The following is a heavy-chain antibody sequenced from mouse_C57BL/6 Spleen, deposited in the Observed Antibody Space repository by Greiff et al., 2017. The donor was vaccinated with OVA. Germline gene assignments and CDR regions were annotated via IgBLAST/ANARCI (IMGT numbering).Heavy chain of an antibody. D-gene: IGHD2-4*01. Sequence: VQLQQSGPGLVQPSQCLSITCTVSGFSLTSYGVHWVRQSPGKGLEWLGVIWSGGSTDYNAAIISRLSISNDNSKSEVFFKRNSLQADDTAIYYCARKDDYVYAKDYWGQGTTVTASS. J-gene: IGHJ4*01. CDR3: ARKDDYVYAKDY. CDR2: IWSGGST. V-gene: IGHV2-2*01. CDR1: GFSLTSYG.